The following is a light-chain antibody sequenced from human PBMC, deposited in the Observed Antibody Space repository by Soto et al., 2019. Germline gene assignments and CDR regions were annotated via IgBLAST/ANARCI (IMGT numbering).Light chain of an antibody. CDR2: GAS. CDR3: QQFDTSPPST. Sequence: EIVLTQSPGTLSLSPGERATLSCRASQSVSSSYLAWYQQKPGQAPRLLIYGASSRATGIPDGFSGSGSGTDFTLTISRLEPEDFAVYYCQQFDTSPPSTFGQGTRLEIK. V-gene: IGKV3-20*01. J-gene: IGKJ5*01. CDR1: QSVSSSY.